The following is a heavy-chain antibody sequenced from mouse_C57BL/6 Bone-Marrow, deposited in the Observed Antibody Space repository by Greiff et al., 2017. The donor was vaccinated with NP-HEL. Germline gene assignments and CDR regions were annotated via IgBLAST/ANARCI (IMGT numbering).Heavy chain of an antibody. V-gene: IGHV1-50*01. CDR1: GYTFTSYW. CDR2: IDPSDSYN. J-gene: IGHJ1*03. CDR3: AREGLYYGSSYWYFDV. D-gene: IGHD1-1*01. Sequence: QVQLQQPGAELVKPGASVKLSCKASGYTFTSYWMQWVKQRPGQGLEWIGEIDPSDSYNNYNQKFKGKATLTVDTSSSTAYMQLSSLTSEDSAVYYCAREGLYYGSSYWYFDVWGTGTTVTVSS.